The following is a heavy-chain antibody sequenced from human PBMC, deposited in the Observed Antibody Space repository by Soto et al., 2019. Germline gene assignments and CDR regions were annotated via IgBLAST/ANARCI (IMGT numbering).Heavy chain of an antibody. CDR1: NGSFSGYY. CDR3: VRVSCSGGSCYFTPRYNYYVMDA. Sequence: QVQLQQWGAGLLKPSETLSLTCAVYNGSFSGYYWGWVRQSPGKGLEWIGETTHSGSTNFSPSLKTRFSISVDTSKNHFALKLRSVTAADSGVYSFVRVSCSGGSCYFTPRYNYYVMDAWGQGTTVTVSS. D-gene: IGHD2-15*01. J-gene: IGHJ6*02. CDR2: TTHSGST. V-gene: IGHV4-34*01.